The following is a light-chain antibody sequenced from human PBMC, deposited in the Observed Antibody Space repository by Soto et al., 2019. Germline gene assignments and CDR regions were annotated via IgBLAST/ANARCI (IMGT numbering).Light chain of an antibody. V-gene: IGKV3-15*01. J-gene: IGKJ5*01. CDR1: QGVTTN. Sequence: EIVITQSPGTVCVSPGEGAPSFRRAGQGVTTNFAWYQQKSGQSPRLLIYDVSIRATGVPARFSGTGSETDFTLTISGLQSEDSAVYFCQQYNNWPFSFGQGTRLEIK. CDR2: DVS. CDR3: QQYNNWPFS.